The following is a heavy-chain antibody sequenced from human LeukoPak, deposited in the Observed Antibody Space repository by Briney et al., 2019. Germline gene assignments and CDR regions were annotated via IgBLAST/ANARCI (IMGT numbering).Heavy chain of an antibody. CDR2: IYSGGST. D-gene: IGHD6-6*01. CDR1: GFTFSSYA. CDR3: ATRSFSSSGQFAL. J-gene: IGHJ2*01. Sequence: GGSLRLSCAASGFTFSSYAMSWVRQAPGKGLEWVSVIYSGGSTYYADSVKGRFTISRDNSKNTLYLQMNSLRAEATAVYYCATRSFSSSGQFALWGRGTLVTVSS. V-gene: IGHV3-53*01.